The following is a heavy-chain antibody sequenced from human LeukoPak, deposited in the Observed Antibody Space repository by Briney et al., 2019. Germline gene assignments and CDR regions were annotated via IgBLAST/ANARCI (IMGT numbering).Heavy chain of an antibody. CDR2: IFYSGST. CDR1: GGSINGYY. D-gene: IGHD6-25*01. V-gene: IGHV4-59*01. CDR3: ARGGRLRDFDY. Sequence: SETLSLTCTVSGGSINGYYWSWIRQPPGKGLEWIGYIFYSGSTKYNPSLKSRVTMSVDTSKNHFSLKLTSVSAADTAVYYCARGGRLRDFDYWGQGTLVTVSS. J-gene: IGHJ4*02.